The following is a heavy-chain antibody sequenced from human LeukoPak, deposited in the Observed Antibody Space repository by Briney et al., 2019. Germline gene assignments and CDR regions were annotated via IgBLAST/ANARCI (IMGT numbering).Heavy chain of an antibody. Sequence: SETLSLTCTVSGGSISSYYWSWIRQPPGKGLEWIGYIYYSGSTYYNPSLKSRVTISVDTSKNQFSLKLSSVTAADTAVYYCARKPGYYYYYYMDVWGKGTTVTISS. CDR1: GGSISSYY. V-gene: IGHV4-59*08. CDR2: IYYSGST. CDR3: ARKPGYYYYYYMDV. J-gene: IGHJ6*03.